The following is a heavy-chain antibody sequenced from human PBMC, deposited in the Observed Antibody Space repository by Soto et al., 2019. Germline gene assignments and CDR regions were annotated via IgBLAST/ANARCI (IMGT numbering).Heavy chain of an antibody. CDR2: ISSSASHI. CDR1: GFSFSSYS. D-gene: IGHD2-15*01. CDR3: ARGYTGYCSGGTCHWFDP. V-gene: IGHV3-21*01. J-gene: IGHJ5*02. Sequence: PGGSLRLSCAASGFSFSSYSMNWVRQAPGKGLEWVSSISSSASHINYADSVKGRFTISRDNAKKSLYLQMNSLRAEDTAVYYCARGYTGYCSGGTCHWFDPWGQRTPVTVSS.